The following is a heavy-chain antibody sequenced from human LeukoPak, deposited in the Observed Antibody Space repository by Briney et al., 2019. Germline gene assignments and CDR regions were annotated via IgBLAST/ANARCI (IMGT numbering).Heavy chain of an antibody. CDR1: GYTFTDYY. CDR2: VDPEDGET. J-gene: IGHJ4*02. CDR3: ATDPRGIAAAALRY. V-gene: IGHV1-69-2*01. D-gene: IGHD6-13*01. Sequence: ATVKISCKVSGYTFTDYYMHWVQQAPGKGLEWMGLVDPEDGETIYAEKVQGRVTITADTSTNTAYMELSSLRSEDTDVYYCATDPRGIAAAALRYWGQGTLVTVSS.